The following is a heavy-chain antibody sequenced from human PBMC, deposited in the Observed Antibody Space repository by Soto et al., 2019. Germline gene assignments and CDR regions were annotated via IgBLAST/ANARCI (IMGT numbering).Heavy chain of an antibody. V-gene: IGHV4-30-4*01. Sequence: QVQLQESGPGLVKPSQTLSLTCTVSGGSISSGDYYWSWIRQPPGKGLEWIGYIYYSGSTYYNPSRKSRVTISVDTSKNQFSLKLSSVTAADTAVYYCAREEEATVTTGNLWGRGTLVTVSS. CDR1: GGSISSGDYY. CDR2: IYYSGST. CDR3: AREEEATVTTGNL. D-gene: IGHD4-17*01. J-gene: IGHJ2*01.